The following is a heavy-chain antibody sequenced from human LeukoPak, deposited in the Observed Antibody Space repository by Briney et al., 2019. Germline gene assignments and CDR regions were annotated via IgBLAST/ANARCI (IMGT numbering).Heavy chain of an antibody. V-gene: IGHV4-34*01. J-gene: IGHJ5*02. CDR2: INHSGST. CDR3: ASSRRYGANWFDP. D-gene: IGHD4-17*01. CDR1: GGSFSGYY. Sequence: SETLSLTCAVYGGSFSGYYWSRIRQPPGKGLEWIGEINHSGSTNYNPSLKSRVTISVDTSKNQFSLKLSSVTAADTAVYYCASSRRYGANWFDPWGQGTLVTVSS.